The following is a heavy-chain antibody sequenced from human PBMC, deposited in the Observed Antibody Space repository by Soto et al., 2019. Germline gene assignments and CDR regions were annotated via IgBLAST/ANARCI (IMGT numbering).Heavy chain of an antibody. Sequence: EVQLVESGGGLVKPGGSLRLSCAASGFTFSSYSMNWVRQAPGKGLEWVSSISSSSSYIYYADSVKGRFTISRDNAKISLYLQMNSLRAEDTAVYYCARESSSSSLIYYYYGMDVWGQGTTVTVSS. CDR2: ISSSSSYI. D-gene: IGHD6-13*01. J-gene: IGHJ6*02. V-gene: IGHV3-21*01. CDR1: GFTFSSYS. CDR3: ARESSSSSLIYYYYGMDV.